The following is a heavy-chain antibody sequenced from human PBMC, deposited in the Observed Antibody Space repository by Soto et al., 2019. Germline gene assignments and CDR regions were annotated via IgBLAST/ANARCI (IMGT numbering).Heavy chain of an antibody. V-gene: IGHV3-23*01. CDR3: ARGRSSGWYRWLDP. CDR2: ITGSGVTT. J-gene: IGHJ5*02. Sequence: EVQLLESGGGLVQPGGSLRLSCAASGFTSSDYAMSWVRQAPGKGLQWVSRITGSGVTTDYADSVKGRFTISRDSSQNTIYVRMNSLRAEDTAVYYCARGRSSGWYRWLDPWGQGTLVTVSS. D-gene: IGHD6-19*01. CDR1: GFTSSDYA.